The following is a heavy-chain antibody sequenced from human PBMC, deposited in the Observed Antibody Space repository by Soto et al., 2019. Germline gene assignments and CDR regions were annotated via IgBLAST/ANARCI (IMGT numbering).Heavy chain of an antibody. J-gene: IGHJ6*02. CDR2: IIPLFETV. CDR3: ARGLRTGNYGMDV. D-gene: IGHD2-15*01. Sequence: SVKVSCKASGGTFDNYAVSWVRQAPGQGLEWMGGIIPLFETVNYAQRFQGRLTIAADESTSTAYMELTSLTSADTAIYLCARGLRTGNYGMDVWGQGTTVTVSS. CDR1: GGTFDNYA. V-gene: IGHV1-69*13.